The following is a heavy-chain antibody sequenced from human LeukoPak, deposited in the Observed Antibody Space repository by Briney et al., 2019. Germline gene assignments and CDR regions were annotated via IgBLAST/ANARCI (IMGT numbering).Heavy chain of an antibody. CDR1: GFTFDDYA. CDR3: AKDESGSYEGHFDY. Sequence: GGSLRLSCAASGFTFDDYAMHWVRQAPGKGLEWVSGISWNSGSIGYADSVKGRFTISRDNAKNSLYLRMHSLRAEDTALYYCAKDESGSYEGHFDYWGQGTLVTVSS. J-gene: IGHJ4*02. V-gene: IGHV3-9*01. D-gene: IGHD1-26*01. CDR2: ISWNSGSI.